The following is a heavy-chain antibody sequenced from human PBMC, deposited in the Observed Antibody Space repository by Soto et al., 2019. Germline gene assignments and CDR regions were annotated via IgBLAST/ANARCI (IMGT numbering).Heavy chain of an antibody. J-gene: IGHJ6*02. D-gene: IGHD2-2*02. V-gene: IGHV1-69*01. Sequence: QVQLVQSGAEVKKPGSSVKVSCKASGGTFSSYAISWVRQAPGQGLEWMGGIIPIFGTANYAQKFQGRVTITADESTSTAYMELSSLRSEDTAVYYRAREDPQRVVVPAAILSGYYYGMDVWGQGTTVTVSS. CDR3: AREDPQRVVVPAAILSGYYYGMDV. CDR1: GGTFSSYA. CDR2: IIPIFGTA.